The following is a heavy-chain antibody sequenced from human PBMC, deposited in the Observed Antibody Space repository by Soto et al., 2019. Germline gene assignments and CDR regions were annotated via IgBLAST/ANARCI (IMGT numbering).Heavy chain of an antibody. CDR3: ARAPNYCSGGSCYSLAEYFQH. V-gene: IGHV3-74*01. Sequence: EVQLVESGGGLVQPGGSLRLSCAASGFTFSSYWMHWVRQAPGKGLVWVSRINSDGSSTSYADSVKGRITISRNSAKNTLYHQMNSLRAEDTAVYYCARAPNYCSGGSCYSLAEYFQHWGQGTLVTVSS. CDR1: GFTFSSYW. D-gene: IGHD2-15*01. CDR2: INSDGSST. J-gene: IGHJ1*01.